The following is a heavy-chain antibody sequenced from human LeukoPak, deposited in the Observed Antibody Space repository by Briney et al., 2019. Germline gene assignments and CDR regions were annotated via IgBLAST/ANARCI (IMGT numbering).Heavy chain of an antibody. Sequence: GGSLRLSRAASGFTFSSYGMHWVRQAPGKGLEWVAFIRYDGSNKYYADSVKGRFTISRDHSKNTLYLQMNTLRAEDTAVYYCAAHPSSAYWGRGTLVTVSS. CDR1: GFTFSSYG. J-gene: IGHJ4*02. CDR2: IRYDGSNK. V-gene: IGHV3-30*02. D-gene: IGHD6-6*01. CDR3: AAHPSSAY.